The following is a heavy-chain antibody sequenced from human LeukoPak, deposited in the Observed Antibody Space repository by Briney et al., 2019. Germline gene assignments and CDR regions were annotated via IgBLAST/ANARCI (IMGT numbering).Heavy chain of an antibody. CDR3: AKMNTMILDAFDI. Sequence: ASVKVSCKASGYTFTSYGISWVRQAPGQGLEWMGWISAYNGNTNYAQKLQGRVTMTTDTSTSTAYMELSSLRSEDTAVYYCAKMNTMILDAFDIWGQGTMVTVSS. V-gene: IGHV1-18*01. CDR2: ISAYNGNT. CDR1: GYTFTSYG. J-gene: IGHJ3*02. D-gene: IGHD3-22*01.